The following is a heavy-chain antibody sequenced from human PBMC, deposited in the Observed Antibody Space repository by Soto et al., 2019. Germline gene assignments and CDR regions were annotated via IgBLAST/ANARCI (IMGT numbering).Heavy chain of an antibody. CDR3: ARFGEAAAGKDYYYYYGMDV. V-gene: IGHV1-8*01. Sequence: GASVKVSCKASGYTFTSYDINWVRQATGQGLEWMGWMNPNSGNTGYAQKFQGRVTMTRNTSISTAYMELSSLRSEDTAVYYCARFGEAAAGKDYYYYYGMDVWGQGTTVTVSS. J-gene: IGHJ6*02. D-gene: IGHD6-13*01. CDR2: MNPNSGNT. CDR1: GYTFTSYD.